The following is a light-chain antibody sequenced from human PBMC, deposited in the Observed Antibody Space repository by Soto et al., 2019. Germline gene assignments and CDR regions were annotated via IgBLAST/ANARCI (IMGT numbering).Light chain of an antibody. CDR3: QQYNSYHWT. V-gene: IGKV1-5*03. Sequence: DIQMTQSPSTLSASVGDRVTITCRASQSISSWLAWYQQKPGKAPKLLIYKASSLESGVPSRFSGSGSGTEFSLTISSLQLDDFATYYCQQYNSYHWTFGQGTKVEIK. J-gene: IGKJ1*01. CDR2: KAS. CDR1: QSISSW.